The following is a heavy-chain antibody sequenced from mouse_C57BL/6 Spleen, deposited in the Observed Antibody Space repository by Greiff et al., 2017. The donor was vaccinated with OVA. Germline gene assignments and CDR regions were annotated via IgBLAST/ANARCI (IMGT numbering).Heavy chain of an antibody. V-gene: IGHV1-59*01. J-gene: IGHJ1*03. CDR2: IDPSDSYT. Sequence: QVQLQQSGAELVRPGTSVKLSCKASGYTFTSYWMHWVKQRPGQGLEWIGVIDPSDSYTNYNQKFKGKATLTVDTSSSTAYMQLSSLTSEDSAVYYCARPYGSGDWYFDVWGTGTTVTVSS. CDR1: GYTFTSYW. CDR3: ARPYGSGDWYFDV. D-gene: IGHD1-1*01.